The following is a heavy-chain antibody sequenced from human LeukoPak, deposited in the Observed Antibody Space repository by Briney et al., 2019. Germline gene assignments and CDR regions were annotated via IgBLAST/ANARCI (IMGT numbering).Heavy chain of an antibody. CDR2: ISAYNGNT. D-gene: IGHD1-1*01. CDR3: AREVTTGTFNN. Sequence: GASVKVSCKASGYTFASYGISWVRQAPGQGLEWMGWISAYNGNTNYAQKLQGRVTMTTDTPTSTAYMELRSLGSDDTAVYYCAREVTTGTFNNWGQGTLVTVSS. V-gene: IGHV1-18*01. CDR1: GYTFASYG. J-gene: IGHJ4*02.